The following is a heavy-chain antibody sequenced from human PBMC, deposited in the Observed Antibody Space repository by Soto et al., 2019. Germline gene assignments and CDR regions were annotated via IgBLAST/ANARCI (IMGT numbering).Heavy chain of an antibody. CDR2: ISAYNGNT. Sequence: ASVKVSCKASGYTFTSYGISWVRQAPGQGLEWMGWISAYNGNTNYAQKLQGRVTMTTDTSTSTAYMELRSLRSDDTAVYYCARDGDTLLEWLLSDYWGQGTLVTVSS. CDR1: GYTFTSYG. D-gene: IGHD3-3*01. CDR3: ARDGDTLLEWLLSDY. V-gene: IGHV1-18*01. J-gene: IGHJ4*02.